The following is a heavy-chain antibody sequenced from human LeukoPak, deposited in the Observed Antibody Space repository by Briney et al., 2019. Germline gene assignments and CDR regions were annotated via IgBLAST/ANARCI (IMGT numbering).Heavy chain of an antibody. V-gene: IGHV3-23*01. Sequence: GGSLRLSCAVSGFIFSSYAMSWVRQAPGKGLEWVSAISGSGDRTYYADSVKGRFTISRDNSKNTLYLQMDSLRAEDTAIYYCAKAGRACISTNCDFDYWGQGTLVTVSS. CDR2: ISGSGDRT. D-gene: IGHD2-2*01. J-gene: IGHJ4*02. CDR1: GFIFSSYA. CDR3: AKAGRACISTNCDFDY.